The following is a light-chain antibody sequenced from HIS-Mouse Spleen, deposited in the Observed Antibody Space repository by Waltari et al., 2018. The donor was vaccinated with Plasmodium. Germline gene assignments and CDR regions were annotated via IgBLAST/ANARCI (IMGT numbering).Light chain of an antibody. V-gene: IGKV1-39*01. CDR1: QSISNY. CDR2: AAS. Sequence: DSQMTKSPSTLSASVGDRVTITCRASQSISNYLNWYQQKPGKAPKFLIYAASTLQSGVPSRFSGSGSGTDFTLTISSLQPEDFATYYCQQSYSTWTFGQGTKVEIK. CDR3: QQSYSTWT. J-gene: IGKJ1*01.